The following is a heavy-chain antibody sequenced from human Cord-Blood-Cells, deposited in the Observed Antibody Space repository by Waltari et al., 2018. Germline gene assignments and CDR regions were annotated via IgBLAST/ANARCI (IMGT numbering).Heavy chain of an antibody. Sequence: EVQLVESGGGLVQPGRSLRLSCAASGFTVSDYAMHWVRQAPAKGPEWVSGISWNSGSIGYADSVKGRFTISRDNAKNSLYLQMNSLRAEDTALYYCAATPPGSMYCTGGVCYAFDIWGQGTMVTVSS. CDR2: ISWNSGSI. CDR1: GFTVSDYA. D-gene: IGHD2-8*02. J-gene: IGHJ3*02. CDR3: AATPPGSMYCTGGVCYAFDI. V-gene: IGHV3-9*01.